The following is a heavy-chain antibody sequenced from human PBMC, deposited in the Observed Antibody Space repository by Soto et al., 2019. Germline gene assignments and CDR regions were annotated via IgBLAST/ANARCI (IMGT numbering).Heavy chain of an antibody. D-gene: IGHD3-9*01. CDR2: ISYDGSNK. J-gene: IGHJ6*02. CDR1: GFTFSSYG. CDR3: AKPMSFDWSAYYYYGMDV. Sequence: PGGSLRLSCAASGFTFSSYGMHWVRQAPGKGLEWVAVISYDGSNKYYADSVKGRFTISRDNSKNTLYLQMNSLRAEDTAVYYCAKPMSFDWSAYYYYGMDVWGQGTTVTVSS. V-gene: IGHV3-30*18.